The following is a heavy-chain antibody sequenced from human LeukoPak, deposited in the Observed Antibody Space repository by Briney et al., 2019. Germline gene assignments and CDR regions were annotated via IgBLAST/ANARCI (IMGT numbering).Heavy chain of an antibody. J-gene: IGHJ5*02. V-gene: IGHV4-61*01. CDR1: GGSVSSGSYY. D-gene: IGHD6-13*01. CDR2: IYYSGST. CDR3: ARGYSSIRGWFDP. Sequence: SETLSLTCTVSGGSVSSGSYYWNWIRQPPGKGLEWIGYIYYSGSTNYNPSLNSRVTISLDTSKNQFSLKLSSVTAADTAVFYCARGYSSIRGWFDPWGHGTPVTVSS.